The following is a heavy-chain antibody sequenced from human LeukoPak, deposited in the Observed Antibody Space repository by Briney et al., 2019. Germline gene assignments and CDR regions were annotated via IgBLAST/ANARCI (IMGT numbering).Heavy chain of an antibody. D-gene: IGHD6-19*01. V-gene: IGHV4-4*02. CDR3: ASGVAGTRSKMDV. CDR1: GGSISNTNW. Sequence: SETLSLTCGVSGGSISNTNWWTWVRQPPGKGLEWIGEVNLQGSTNYNPSLKSLVAISVDKSENHISLKLTSVTAADTAVYYCASGVAGTRSKMDVWGQGTTVTVSS. J-gene: IGHJ6*02. CDR2: VNLQGST.